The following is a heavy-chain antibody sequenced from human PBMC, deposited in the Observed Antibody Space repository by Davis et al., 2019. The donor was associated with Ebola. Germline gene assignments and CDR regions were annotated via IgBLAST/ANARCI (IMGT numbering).Heavy chain of an antibody. CDR3: ARATGCDY. V-gene: IGHV3-48*02. Sequence: GESLKISCAASGFTFSSYNMNWVRQAPGKGLEWVSYISSSSSTIYYADSAKGRFTISRDNAKNSLYLQMNSLGDEDTAVYYCARATGCDYWGQGTLVTVSS. CDR2: ISSSSSTI. D-gene: IGHD4-11*01. J-gene: IGHJ4*02. CDR1: GFTFSSYN.